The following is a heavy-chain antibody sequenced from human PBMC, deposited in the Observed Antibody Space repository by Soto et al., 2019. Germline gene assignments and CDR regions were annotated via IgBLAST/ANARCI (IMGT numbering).Heavy chain of an antibody. Sequence: PGESLKISCNGSGYSFTSYWISWVRQMPGKGLEWMGRIDPSDSYTNYSPSFQGHVTISADKSISTAYLQWSSLKASDTAMYYCARHPRYGSGSYYMVDWGQGTLVTVSS. CDR3: ARHPRYGSGSYYMVD. D-gene: IGHD3-10*01. CDR1: GYSFTSYW. CDR2: IDPSDSYT. J-gene: IGHJ4*02. V-gene: IGHV5-10-1*01.